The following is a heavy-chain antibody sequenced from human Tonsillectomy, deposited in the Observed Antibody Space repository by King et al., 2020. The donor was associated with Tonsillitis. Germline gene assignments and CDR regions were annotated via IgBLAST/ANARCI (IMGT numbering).Heavy chain of an antibody. V-gene: IGHV3-23*04. CDR1: GFTFKNYA. J-gene: IGHJ3*02. CDR2: ISGSGGST. D-gene: IGHD3-22*01. Sequence: VQLVESGGGLVQPGGSLRLSCTASGFTFKNYAMTWVRQAPGKGLEWVSIISGSGGSTHYADSGKGRFTISRDNSKSTLYGQMNRLRAEDTAVYYCATLAHYYYDSSDHPYDALDIWGQGTMVTVSS. CDR3: ATLAHYYYDSSDHPYDALDI.